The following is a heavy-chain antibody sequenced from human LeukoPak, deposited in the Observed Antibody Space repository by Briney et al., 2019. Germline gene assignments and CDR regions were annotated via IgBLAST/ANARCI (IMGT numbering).Heavy chain of an antibody. D-gene: IGHD3-22*01. V-gene: IGHV1-69*04. CDR1: GGTFSSYA. J-gene: IGHJ4*02. CDR3: ARHSSRGHYYDFDF. Sequence: SVKVSCKASGGTFSSYAISWVRQAPGQGLEWVGRIVPVIGVATYAQSLQGRVIITADRSTNTAYMELSSLRFEDSAVYFCARHSSRGHYYDFDFWGQGSLVTVSS. CDR2: IVPVIGVA.